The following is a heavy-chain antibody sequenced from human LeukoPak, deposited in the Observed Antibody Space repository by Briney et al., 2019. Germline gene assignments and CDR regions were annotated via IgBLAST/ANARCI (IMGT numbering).Heavy chain of an antibody. CDR2: INSDGSST. Sequence: GGSLRLSCAASGFTFSSYAMSWVRQAPGKGLVWVSRINSDGSSTSYADSVKGRFTISRDNAKNTLYLQMNSLRAEDTAVYYCQMGLITFGGVIVVWGQGTLVTVSS. CDR3: QMGLITFGGVIVV. D-gene: IGHD3-16*02. V-gene: IGHV3-74*01. J-gene: IGHJ4*02. CDR1: GFTFSSYA.